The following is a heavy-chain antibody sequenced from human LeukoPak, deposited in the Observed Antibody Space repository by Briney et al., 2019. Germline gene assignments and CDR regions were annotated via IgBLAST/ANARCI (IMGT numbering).Heavy chain of an antibody. CDR2: IYHSGST. CDR3: ARELRYCSSTSCHDY. J-gene: IGHJ4*02. Sequence: SETLSLTCTVSGYSISSGYYWGWIRQPPGKGLEWIGSIYHSGSTYYNPSLKSRVTIPVDTSKNQFSLKLSSVTAADTAVYYCARELRYCSSTSCHDYWGQGTLVTVSS. V-gene: IGHV4-38-2*02. D-gene: IGHD2-2*01. CDR1: GYSISSGYY.